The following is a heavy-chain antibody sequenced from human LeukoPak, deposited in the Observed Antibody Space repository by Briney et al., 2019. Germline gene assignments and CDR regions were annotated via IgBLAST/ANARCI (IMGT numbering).Heavy chain of an antibody. CDR3: AKEDYWGYYFDS. Sequence: SETLSLTCNVSGDSLSCRGSCFWSWIRQPAGKGLEWIGRVYASGSTHYNPSLKSRVTISVDTSENHFSLKLNSVTAADTAVYFCAKEDYWGYYFDSWGQGTLVTVSS. CDR2: VYASGST. V-gene: IGHV4-61*02. D-gene: IGHD7-27*01. CDR1: GDSLSCRGSCF. J-gene: IGHJ4*02.